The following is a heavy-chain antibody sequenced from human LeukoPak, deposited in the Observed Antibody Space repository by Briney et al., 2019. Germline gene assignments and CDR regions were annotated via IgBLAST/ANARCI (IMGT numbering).Heavy chain of an antibody. CDR1: GFTFSSYS. CDR2: ISSSSSTI. J-gene: IGHJ4*02. CDR3: AKQYNDILTGPFDY. D-gene: IGHD3-9*01. Sequence: PGGSLRLSCAASGFTFSSYSMNWVRQAPGKGLEWVSYISSSSSTIYYADSVKGRFTISRDNAKNSLYLQMNSLRAEDTAVYYCAKQYNDILTGPFDYWGQGTLVTVSS. V-gene: IGHV3-48*01.